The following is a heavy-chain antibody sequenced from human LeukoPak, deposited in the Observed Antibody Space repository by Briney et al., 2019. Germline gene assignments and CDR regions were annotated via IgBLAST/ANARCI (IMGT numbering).Heavy chain of an antibody. CDR2: IYHSGST. D-gene: IGHD3-10*01. Sequence: SGTLSFTCAVSGGSISGSNWWSWVRQPPGKGLGWIGEIYHSGSTNYNPSLKSRVTISVDKSKNQFSLKLSSVTAADTAVYYCARVRYYYGSGSYNWFDPWGQGTLVTVSS. J-gene: IGHJ5*02. CDR3: ARVRYYYGSGSYNWFDP. CDR1: GGSISGSNW. V-gene: IGHV4-4*02.